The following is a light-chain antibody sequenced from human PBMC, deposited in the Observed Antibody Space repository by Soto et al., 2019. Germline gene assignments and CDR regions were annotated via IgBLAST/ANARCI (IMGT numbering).Light chain of an antibody. J-gene: IGKJ1*01. CDR2: GAS. Sequence: EIVMTQSPATLSVSPGERATLSCRASQSVSSNLAWYQQKPGQAPRLLIYGASTRATGIPARFSGSGSGTDFTLTISRLEPEDFAVYYCQQYHSSVWTFSQGTRWIS. CDR1: QSVSSN. V-gene: IGKV3-15*01. CDR3: QQYHSSVWT.